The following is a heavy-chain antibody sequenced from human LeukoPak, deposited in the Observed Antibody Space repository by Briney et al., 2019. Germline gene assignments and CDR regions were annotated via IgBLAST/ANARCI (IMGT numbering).Heavy chain of an antibody. J-gene: IGHJ4*02. D-gene: IGHD3-22*01. Sequence: SETLSLTCTVSGGSISSGAYYWGWIRQPPGKGLEWIGSISYGGTTYYNPSLQSRVTTSVDTSKNQFSLKPSSVTAADTAVYYCARHGFYDGSLWGQGTLVTVSS. CDR3: ARHGFYDGSL. V-gene: IGHV4-39*01. CDR1: GGSISSGAYY. CDR2: ISYGGTT.